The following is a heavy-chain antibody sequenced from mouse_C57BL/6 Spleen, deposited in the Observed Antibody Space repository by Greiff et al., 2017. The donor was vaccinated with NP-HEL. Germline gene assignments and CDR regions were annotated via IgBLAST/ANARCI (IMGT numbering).Heavy chain of an antibody. D-gene: IGHD2-4*01. CDR3: ARWDYDVPCAY. J-gene: IGHJ3*01. Sequence: QVQLQQPGAELVRPGSSVKLSCKASGYTFTSYWMDWVKQRPGQGLEWIGNIYPSDSETHYNQKFKDKATLTVDKSSSTAYMQLSSLTSEDSAVYYCARWDYDVPCAYWGQGTLVTVSA. CDR1: GYTFTSYW. V-gene: IGHV1-61*01. CDR2: IYPSDSET.